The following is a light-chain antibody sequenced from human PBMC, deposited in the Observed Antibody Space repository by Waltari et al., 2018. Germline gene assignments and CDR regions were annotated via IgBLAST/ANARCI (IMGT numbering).Light chain of an antibody. Sequence: DIQMTQTPSSLSASVGDRVTITCRASETINTYLNWYQQKPGKVPKLLIYAASSLQSGVPSRFSGSGSGTDFTLTISSLQPEDFATYYCQQSYSAPLYTFGQGTKLEIK. CDR1: ETINTY. CDR2: AAS. CDR3: QQSYSAPLYT. J-gene: IGKJ2*01. V-gene: IGKV1-39*01.